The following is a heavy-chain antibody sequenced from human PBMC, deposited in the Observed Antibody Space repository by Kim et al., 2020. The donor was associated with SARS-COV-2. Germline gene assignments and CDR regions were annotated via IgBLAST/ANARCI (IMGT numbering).Heavy chain of an antibody. Sequence: GGSLRLSCAASGFTFSSYGMHWVRQAPGKGLVWVSRINSVGSCTSYADSVKGRFTISRDNAKNTLYLQMNSLSAEDTAVYYCARVRDYYGSGSYVFDYWGQGTLVTVSS. J-gene: IGHJ4*02. D-gene: IGHD3-10*01. V-gene: IGHV3-74*01. CDR1: GFTFSSYG. CDR2: INSVGSCT. CDR3: ARVRDYYGSGSYVFDY.